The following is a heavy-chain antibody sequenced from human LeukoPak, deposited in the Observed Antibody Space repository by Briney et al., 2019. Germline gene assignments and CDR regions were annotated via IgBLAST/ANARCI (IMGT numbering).Heavy chain of an antibody. V-gene: IGHV4-31*03. D-gene: IGHD2-15*01. J-gene: IGHJ5*02. CDR1: VGSISSGCYY. Sequence: ASQTLSLTCTVSVGSISSGCYYWSWIRQHPEKGLEWIGYIYYSGNTYYNPSLKSRVIISVDTSKNQFSLKLSSVTAADTAVYYCARSHHYCSGGSCYSPNWFDPWGQGTLVTVSS. CDR2: IYYSGNT. CDR3: ARSHHYCSGGSCYSPNWFDP.